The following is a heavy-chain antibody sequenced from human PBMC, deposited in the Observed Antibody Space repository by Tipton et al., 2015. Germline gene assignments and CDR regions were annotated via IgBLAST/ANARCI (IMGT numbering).Heavy chain of an antibody. CDR3: ARSLFPETAGLENWFDP. CDR2: LSYSGKT. CDR1: GASISRGSV. V-gene: IGHV4-39*01. Sequence: TLSLTCTVSGASISRGSVWGWIRQPPGKGLEWIGSLSYSGKTDYNPPLRSRVTISVDTSKNQFSLRLSSVTAADTAVYYCARSLFPETAGLENWFDPWGQGTLVTVSS. J-gene: IGHJ5*02. D-gene: IGHD6-13*01.